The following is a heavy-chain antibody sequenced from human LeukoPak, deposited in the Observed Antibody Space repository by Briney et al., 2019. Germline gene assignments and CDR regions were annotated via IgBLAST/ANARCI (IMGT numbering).Heavy chain of an antibody. CDR2: IYYSGST. D-gene: IGHD3-10*01. J-gene: IGHJ5*02. CDR3: ARRDITMVRGVIKDWFDP. V-gene: IGHV4-31*03. CDR1: GGSISSGGYY. Sequence: SQTLSLTCTVSGGSISSGGYYWSWIRQHPGKGLEWIGYIYYSGSTNYNPSLKSRVTISVDTSKNQFSLKLSSVTAADTAVYYCARRDITMVRGVIKDWFDPWGQGTLVTVSS.